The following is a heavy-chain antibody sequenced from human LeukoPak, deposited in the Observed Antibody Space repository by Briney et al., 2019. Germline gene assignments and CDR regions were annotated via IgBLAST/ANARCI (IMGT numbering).Heavy chain of an antibody. J-gene: IGHJ4*02. CDR3: VSMITFGGVSY. CDR2: ISADNGNT. D-gene: IGHD3-16*01. V-gene: IGHV1-18*01. Sequence: WMGWISADNGNTNYAQKFQGRVTMTTDTFTSTAYMELRSLRSDDTAVYYCVSMITFGGVSYWGQGTLVTVSS.